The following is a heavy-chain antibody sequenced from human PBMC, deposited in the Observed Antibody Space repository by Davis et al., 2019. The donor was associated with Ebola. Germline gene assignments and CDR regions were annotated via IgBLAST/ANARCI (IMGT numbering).Heavy chain of an antibody. CDR3: ARGIGTYSIYFDS. CDR2: IKRDGSKM. Sequence: GESLKISCAASGFACSSYWMSWLRQAPGKGLEWVANIKRDGSKMYYVDSVKGRFTISRDNAKNSLFLQMRSLRDEDTALYYCARGIGTYSIYFDSWGQRTLVSVSS. J-gene: IGHJ4*02. D-gene: IGHD4-11*01. V-gene: IGHV3-7*03. CDR1: GFACSSYW.